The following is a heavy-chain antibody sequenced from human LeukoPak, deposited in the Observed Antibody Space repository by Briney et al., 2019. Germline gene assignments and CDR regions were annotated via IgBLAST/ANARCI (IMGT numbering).Heavy chain of an antibody. CDR3: ASYGDPKNIDY. J-gene: IGHJ4*02. CDR2: INHSGST. V-gene: IGHV4-34*01. D-gene: IGHD4-17*01. CDR1: GGSFSSYY. Sequence: YPSETLSLTCAVYGGSFSSYYWSWIRQPPGKGLEWIGEINHSGSTNYNPSLKSRVTISVDTSKNQFSLKLSSVTAADTAVYYCASYGDPKNIDYWGQGTLVTVSS.